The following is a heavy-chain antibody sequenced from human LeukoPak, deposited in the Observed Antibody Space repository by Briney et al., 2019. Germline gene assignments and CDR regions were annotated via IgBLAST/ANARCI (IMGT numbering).Heavy chain of an antibody. CDR3: ASLWYIAVAGTGN. V-gene: IGHV4-39*07. J-gene: IGHJ4*02. CDR1: GGSISSSYYY. D-gene: IGHD6-19*01. CDR2: IYYSGST. Sequence: PSETLSLTCTVSGGSISSSYYYWGWIRQPPGKGLEWIGSIYYSGSTYYNPSLKSRVTISVDTSKNQFSLKLSSVTAADTAVYYCASLWYIAVAGTGNWGQGTLVTVSS.